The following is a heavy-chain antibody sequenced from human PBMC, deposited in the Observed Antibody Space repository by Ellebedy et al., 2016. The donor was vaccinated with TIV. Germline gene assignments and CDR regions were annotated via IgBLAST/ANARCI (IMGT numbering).Heavy chain of an antibody. V-gene: IGHV3-30*18. D-gene: IGHD6-13*01. CDR3: AKVGWQQPPFDY. CDR2: ISYDGSNK. Sequence: GGSLRLXXAASGFTFSSYGMHWVRQAPGKGLEWVAVISYDGSNKYYADSVKGRFTISRDNSKNTLYLQMNSLRAEDTAVYYCAKVGWQQPPFDYWGQGTLVTVSS. CDR1: GFTFSSYG. J-gene: IGHJ4*02.